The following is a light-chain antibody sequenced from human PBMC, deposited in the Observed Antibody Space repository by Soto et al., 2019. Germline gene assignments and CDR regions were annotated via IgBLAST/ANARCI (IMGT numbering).Light chain of an antibody. Sequence: QSALTQPASVSGSPGQSITISCTGTSSDVGGYNYVSWYQQHPGKAPQLMIYDVSSRPSGVSHRFSGSKSGTTASLTISGLQAEDEAYYFCSSYTAITPTRVFGGGTKLTVL. J-gene: IGLJ2*01. V-gene: IGLV2-14*03. CDR2: DVS. CDR3: SSYTAITPTRV. CDR1: SSDVGGYNY.